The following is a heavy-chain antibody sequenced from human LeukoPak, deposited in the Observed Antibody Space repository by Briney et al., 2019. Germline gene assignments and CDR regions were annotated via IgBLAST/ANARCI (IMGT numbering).Heavy chain of an antibody. V-gene: IGHV3-48*03. J-gene: IGHJ6*04. D-gene: IGHD2-15*01. CDR3: ARERSDGSYPYYYYGMDV. CDR2: ISSSGSTI. CDR1: GFTFSSYA. Sequence: GASLRLSCAASGFTFSSYAMSWVRQAPGKGLEWVSYISSSGSTIYYADSVKGRFTISRDNAKNSLYLQMNSLRAEDTAVYYCARERSDGSYPYYYYGMDVWGKGTTVTVSS.